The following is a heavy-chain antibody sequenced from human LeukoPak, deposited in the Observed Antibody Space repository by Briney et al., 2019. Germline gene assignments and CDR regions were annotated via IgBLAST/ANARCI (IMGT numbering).Heavy chain of an antibody. CDR2: IKEDGSEK. Sequence: GGSLRLSCAASGFTFNRDWTAWVRQAPGKGLEWVANIKEDGSEKNYVGSVKGRFTISRDNAVNSVYLQMNDLRAEDTGVYYCATKEPSTSGWSYWGQGTLVTVSS. V-gene: IGHV3-7*01. CDR1: GFTFNRDW. D-gene: IGHD6-19*01. CDR3: ATKEPSTSGWSY. J-gene: IGHJ4*02.